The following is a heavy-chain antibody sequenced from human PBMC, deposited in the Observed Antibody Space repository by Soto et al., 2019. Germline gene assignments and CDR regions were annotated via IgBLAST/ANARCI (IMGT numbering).Heavy chain of an antibody. Sequence: TXTLSLPLAVSGGSLSRSNVWSWVRQPPGKGLEWIGESYHSGSTNYHPSLKSRVTISVDKSKNQFSLKLTSLTAADTAVYYCERSITFDWLFFDNWGQGTLVTVSS. CDR2: SYHSGST. V-gene: IGHV4-4*02. J-gene: IGHJ4*02. D-gene: IGHD3-9*01. CDR1: GGSLSRSNV. CDR3: ERSITFDWLFFDN.